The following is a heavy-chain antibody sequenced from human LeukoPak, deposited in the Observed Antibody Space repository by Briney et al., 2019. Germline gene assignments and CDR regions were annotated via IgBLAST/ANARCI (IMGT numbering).Heavy chain of an antibody. Sequence: SETLSLTCTVSGGSISSSSYYWGWIRQPPGKGLEWIGSIYYSGSTYYNPSLKSRVTISVDTSKNQFSLKLSSVTAADTAVYYCASGLITFGGHYFDYWGQGTLVTVSS. CDR2: IYYSGST. CDR1: GGSISSSSYY. J-gene: IGHJ4*02. CDR3: ASGLITFGGHYFDY. D-gene: IGHD3-16*01. V-gene: IGHV4-39*07.